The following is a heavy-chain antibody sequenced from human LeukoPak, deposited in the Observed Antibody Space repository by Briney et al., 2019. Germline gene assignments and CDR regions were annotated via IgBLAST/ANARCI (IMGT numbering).Heavy chain of an antibody. CDR1: GFTFSDYY. CDR2: ISSSGSTI. Sequence: GGSLRLSCAASGFTFSDYYMSWIRQAPGKGLEWVSYISSSGSTIYYADSVKGRFTISRDNSKNTLYLQMNSLRAEDTAVYYCARAQIPSDYYDSSGYYFDYWGQGPLVTVSS. J-gene: IGHJ4*02. CDR3: ARAQIPSDYYDSSGYYFDY. D-gene: IGHD3-22*01. V-gene: IGHV3-11*01.